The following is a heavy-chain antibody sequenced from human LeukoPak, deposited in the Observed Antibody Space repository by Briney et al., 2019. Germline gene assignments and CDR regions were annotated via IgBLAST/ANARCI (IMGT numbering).Heavy chain of an antibody. D-gene: IGHD3-10*01. J-gene: IGHJ4*02. Sequence: ASVKVSCKASGYTFTGYYMHWVRQAPGQGLEWMGWINPNSGGTNYAQKFQGRVTMTRDTSTSTAYMELRSLRSDDTAVYYCARDYYGSGSYAYWGQGTLVTVSS. V-gene: IGHV1-2*02. CDR1: GYTFTGYY. CDR2: INPNSGGT. CDR3: ARDYYGSGSYAY.